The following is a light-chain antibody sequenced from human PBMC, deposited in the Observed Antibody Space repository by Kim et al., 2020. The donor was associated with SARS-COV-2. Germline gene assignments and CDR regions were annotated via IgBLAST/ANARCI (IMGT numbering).Light chain of an antibody. CDR1: FSNVGRNT. CDR3: AAWDDNLNGVG. V-gene: IGLV1-44*01. J-gene: IGLJ2*01. CDR2: GYN. Sequence: GPGVTLSVSGSFSNVGRNTVNWWQQLPGTAPKLLIFGYNQRPSGVPDRFSGSKSGTSASLAISGLQSEDEADYYCAAWDDNLNGVGFGGGTQLTVL.